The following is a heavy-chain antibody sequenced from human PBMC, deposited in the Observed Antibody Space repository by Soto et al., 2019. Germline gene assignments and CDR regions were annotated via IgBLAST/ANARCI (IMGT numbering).Heavy chain of an antibody. J-gene: IGHJ4*02. CDR1: GGTFSRHA. V-gene: IGHV1-69*01. Sequence: QVQLVQSGAEVWKPGSSVKVSCKASGGTFSRHAISWVRQAPGQGLEWMGGIIPIVGTANHAQKFQGRVTIIADESTSTVYMELSSLRSEDTAMYYCARGWGYDSNDYYYAYWGQGTLVIVSS. CDR2: IIPIVGTA. D-gene: IGHD3-22*01. CDR3: ARGWGYDSNDYYYAY.